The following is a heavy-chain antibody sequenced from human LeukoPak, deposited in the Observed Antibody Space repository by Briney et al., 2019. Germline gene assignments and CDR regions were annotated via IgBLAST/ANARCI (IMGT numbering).Heavy chain of an antibody. J-gene: IGHJ6*03. CDR2: IYYSGST. Sequence: SETLSLTCTVSGGSISSSSYYWGWIRQPPGKGLEWIGSIYYSGSTYYNPSLKSRVTISVDTSKNQFSLKLSSVTAADTAVYYCARAGYCSSTSCYNYYYYMDVWGKGTTVTVSS. CDR1: GGSISSSSYY. CDR3: ARAGYCSSTSCYNYYYYMDV. D-gene: IGHD2-2*02. V-gene: IGHV4-39*01.